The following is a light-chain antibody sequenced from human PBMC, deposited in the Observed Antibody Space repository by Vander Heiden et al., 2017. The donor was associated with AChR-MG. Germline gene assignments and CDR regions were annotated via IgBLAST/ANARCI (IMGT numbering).Light chain of an antibody. CDR1: QSINSY. V-gene: IGKV1-39*01. Sequence: DIQMTQSPSSLSASVGDRVTITCRASQSINSYLNWYQQKPGKAPKLLIYAASSLRSGVPSRCSGSGSGTDFTLTISSLQPEDFATYYCQQTYSIPLTFGGGAKVEIK. CDR3: QQTYSIPLT. CDR2: AAS. J-gene: IGKJ4*01.